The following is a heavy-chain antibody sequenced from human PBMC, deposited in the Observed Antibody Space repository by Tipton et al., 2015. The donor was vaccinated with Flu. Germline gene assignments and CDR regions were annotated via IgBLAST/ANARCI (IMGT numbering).Heavy chain of an antibody. CDR3: TRGPLPDSNWYNGMDV. CDR1: GFTFSSYD. D-gene: IGHD6-13*01. CDR2: IGSAGDP. J-gene: IGHJ6*02. Sequence: SLRLSCAASGFTFSSYDMPWVRQATGKGLEWVSAIGSAGDPFYLDSVKGRFTISRENAKNSLYLQMNSLRAGDTAVYYCTRGPLPDSNWYNGMDVWGQGTTVTVSS. V-gene: IGHV3-13*05.